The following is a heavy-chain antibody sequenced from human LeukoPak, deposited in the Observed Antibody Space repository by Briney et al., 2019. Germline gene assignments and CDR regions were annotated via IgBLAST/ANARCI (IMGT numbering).Heavy chain of an antibody. CDR3: AKLIQDNGRRDY. J-gene: IGHJ4*02. Sequence: GGSLRLSCAASGFTFDDYAMHWVRQAPGKGLEWVSGISWNSGSIGYADSVKGRFTISRDNAKNSLYLQMNSLRAEDTAVYYCAKLIQDNGRRDYWGQGTLVTVSS. V-gene: IGHV3-9*01. CDR2: ISWNSGSI. D-gene: IGHD5-18*01. CDR1: GFTFDDYA.